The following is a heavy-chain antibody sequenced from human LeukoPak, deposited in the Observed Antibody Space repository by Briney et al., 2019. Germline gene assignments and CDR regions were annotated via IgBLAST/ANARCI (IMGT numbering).Heavy chain of an antibody. CDR1: GGPINHYY. D-gene: IGHD2-15*01. J-gene: IGHJ3*02. V-gene: IGHV4-4*07. CDR3: ARGRYCSADICSGGDAFDI. Sequence: TSDPLSLTCTVSGGPINHYYWSWIRQPAGKGLEWLGRYYTRGSTNYNPSLKSRVTMSVDTSKNQFSLKLSSVTAADTAVYYSARGRYCSADICSGGDAFDIWGQGTMVSVSS. CDR2: YYTRGST.